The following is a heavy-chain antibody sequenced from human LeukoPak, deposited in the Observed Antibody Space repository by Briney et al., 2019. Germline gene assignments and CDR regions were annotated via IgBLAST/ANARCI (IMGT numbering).Heavy chain of an antibody. CDR1: GGSISSGGYS. CDR2: IYHSGST. J-gene: IGHJ4*02. CDR3: ARGGYYDSSGYQGIDY. V-gene: IGHV4-30-2*01. D-gene: IGHD3-22*01. Sequence: PSETLPLTCAVSGGSISSGGYSWSWIRQPPGKGLEWIGYIYHSGSTYYNPSLKSRVTISVDRSKNQFSLKLSSVTAADTAVYYCARGGYYDSSGYQGIDYWGQGTLVTVSS.